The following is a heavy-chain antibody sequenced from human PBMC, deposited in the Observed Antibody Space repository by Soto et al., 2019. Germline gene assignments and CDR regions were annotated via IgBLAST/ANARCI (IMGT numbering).Heavy chain of an antibody. D-gene: IGHD3-16*01. J-gene: IGHJ3*02. CDR2: ISAYNGNT. V-gene: IGHV1-18*01. Sequence: QVQLVQSGAEVKKPGASVKVSCKASGYTFTSYGISWVRQAPGQGLEWMGWISAYNGNTNYAQKLQGRVTMTTDTSTSTAYMELRSLRSDDTAVYYCAGSLGTYYDYIWGGNAFDIWGQGTMVTVSS. CDR3: AGSLGTYYDYIWGGNAFDI. CDR1: GYTFTSYG.